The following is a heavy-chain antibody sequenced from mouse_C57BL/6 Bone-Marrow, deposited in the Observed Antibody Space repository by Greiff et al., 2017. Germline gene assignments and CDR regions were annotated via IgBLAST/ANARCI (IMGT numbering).Heavy chain of an antibody. V-gene: IGHV2-2*01. CDR2: IWSGGST. CDR1: GFSLTSYG. J-gene: IGHJ3*01. Sequence: VQLVESGPGLVQPSQSLSITCTVSGFSLTSYGVHWVRQSPGKGLEWLGVIWSGGSTDYNAAFISRLSISKDNSKSQVFFKMNSLQADDTAIYYCAGNRGLRGAWFAYWGQGTLVTVSA. CDR3: AGNRGLRGAWFAY. D-gene: IGHD2-4*01.